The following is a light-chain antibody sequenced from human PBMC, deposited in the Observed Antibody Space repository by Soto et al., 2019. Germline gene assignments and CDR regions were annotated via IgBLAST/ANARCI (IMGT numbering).Light chain of an antibody. CDR1: QSISSY. CDR2: AAS. V-gene: IGKV1-39*01. J-gene: IGKJ4*01. CDR3: QQSFDTLSFT. Sequence: DLQMTQSPSSLSASVGDRVTITCRASQSISSYLNWYQQKPGKAPKLLIYAASTLQSGVPSRFSGSGSGTDFTLTISSLQPEDFATYICQQSFDTLSFTFGGGTKVEMK.